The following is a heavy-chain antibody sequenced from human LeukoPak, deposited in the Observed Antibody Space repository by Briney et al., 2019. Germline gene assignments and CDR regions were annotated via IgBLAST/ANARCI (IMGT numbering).Heavy chain of an antibody. D-gene: IGHD3-10*01. CDR2: IWYDGSNK. CDR1: GFTFSSYG. J-gene: IGHJ4*02. Sequence: GRSLRLSCAASGFTFSSYGMHWVRQAPGKGLEWVAVIWYDGSNKYYADSVKGRFTISRDNSKNTLYLQMNSLRAEDTAVYYCAKESLYGSGSYLDYWGQGTLVTVSS. V-gene: IGHV3-33*06. CDR3: AKESLYGSGSYLDY.